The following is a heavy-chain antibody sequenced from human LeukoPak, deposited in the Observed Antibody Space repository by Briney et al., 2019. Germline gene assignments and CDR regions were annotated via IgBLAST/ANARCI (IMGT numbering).Heavy chain of an antibody. Sequence: GGSLRLSCAASGFTFSSYGMHWVRQAPGKGLEWVAFIRYDGSNKYYADSVKGRFTISRDNSKNTLYLQMNSLRAEDTAVYYCAARYSSSWYVPYYYMDVWGKGTTVTVSS. CDR2: IRYDGSNK. J-gene: IGHJ6*03. V-gene: IGHV3-30*02. CDR3: AARYSSSWYVPYYYMDV. D-gene: IGHD6-13*01. CDR1: GFTFSSYG.